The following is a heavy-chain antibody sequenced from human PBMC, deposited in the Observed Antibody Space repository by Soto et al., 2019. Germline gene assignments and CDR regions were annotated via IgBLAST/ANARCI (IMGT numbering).Heavy chain of an antibody. CDR3: ARESEDLTSNFDY. Sequence: GGSLRLSCAASGFTFTRYSMNWVRQAPGKELEWVSSISSTTNYIYYGDSMKGRFTISRDNAKNSLYLEMNSLRAEDTAVYYCARESEDLTSNFDYWGQGTLVTVSS. CDR2: ISSTTNYI. V-gene: IGHV3-21*06. CDR1: GFTFTRYS. J-gene: IGHJ4*02.